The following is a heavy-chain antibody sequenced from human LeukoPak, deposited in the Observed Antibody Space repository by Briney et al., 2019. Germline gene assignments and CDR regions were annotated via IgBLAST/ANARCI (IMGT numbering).Heavy chain of an antibody. Sequence: ASVKVSCKASGYIFTSYDINWVRQAPGQGLEWMGWMNPNSGNTGYAQKFQGRVTMTRNTSISTAYMELSSLRSEDTAVYYCARGGLWFGELLWGDWGQGTLVTVSS. J-gene: IGHJ4*02. CDR3: ARGGLWFGELLWGD. CDR2: MNPNSGNT. V-gene: IGHV1-8*01. D-gene: IGHD3-10*01. CDR1: GYIFTSYD.